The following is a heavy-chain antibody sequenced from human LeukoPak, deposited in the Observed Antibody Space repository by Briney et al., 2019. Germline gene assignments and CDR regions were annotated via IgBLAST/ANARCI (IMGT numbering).Heavy chain of an antibody. CDR1: GYTFTSYY. V-gene: IGHV1-46*01. CDR2: INPSGGST. D-gene: IGHD3-3*01. J-gene: IGHJ6*02. CDR3: ARDTNGMDV. Sequence: GASVKVSCKASGYTFTSYYMHWVRQAPGQGLEWMGIINPSGGSTSYAQKFQGRVTMTRDTSTNTVSMELSSLRSGDTAVYYCARDTNGMDVWGQGTTVTVSS.